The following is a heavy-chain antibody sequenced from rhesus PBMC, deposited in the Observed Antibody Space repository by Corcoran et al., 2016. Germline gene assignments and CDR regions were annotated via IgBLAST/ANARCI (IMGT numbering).Heavy chain of an antibody. D-gene: IGHD1-1-1*01. J-gene: IGHJ5-1*01. Sequence: EVQLVDSRVGLAKPGGCLRLSLYALGFDFCTHLFDWVSQSPGRGREWISAMNSGGGSTYYADSVKGRFTISRDNSKNTLSLQMNSLRAEDTALYYCARRSCRDRFDVWGPGVLVTVSS. CDR3: ARRSCRDRFDV. V-gene: IGHV3S42*01. CDR2: MNSGGGST. CDR1: GFDFCTHL.